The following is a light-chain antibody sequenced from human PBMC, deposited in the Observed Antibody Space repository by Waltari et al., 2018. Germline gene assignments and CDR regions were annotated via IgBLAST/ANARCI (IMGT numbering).Light chain of an antibody. V-gene: IGKV1-33*01. J-gene: IGKJ3*01. Sequence: DIQMTQSPSSLSASLGDRVTITCQASQDISVFLNWYQQKPGEAPNLLIYDASILQAGVPSRFSGGGSGTDFTLPISSLQPEDVATYYCQQYDDLPPFTFGPGTKVDLK. CDR3: QQYDDLPPFT. CDR1: QDISVF. CDR2: DAS.